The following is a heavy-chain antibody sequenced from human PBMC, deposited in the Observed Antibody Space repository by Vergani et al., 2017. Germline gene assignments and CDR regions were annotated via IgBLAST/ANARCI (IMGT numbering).Heavy chain of an antibody. Sequence: QVQVVQSGAEVKKSGASVKVSCKTSGYTFSNYYMHWVRQAPGQGLEWMGGIIPIFGTANYAQKFQGRVTITADESTSTAYMELSSLRSEDTAVYYCARAVVVVPAAIHYYYYYMDVWGKGTTVTVSS. CDR3: ARAVVVVPAAIHYYYYYMDV. D-gene: IGHD2-2*01. V-gene: IGHV1-69*01. J-gene: IGHJ6*03. CDR1: GYTFSNYY. CDR2: IIPIFGTA.